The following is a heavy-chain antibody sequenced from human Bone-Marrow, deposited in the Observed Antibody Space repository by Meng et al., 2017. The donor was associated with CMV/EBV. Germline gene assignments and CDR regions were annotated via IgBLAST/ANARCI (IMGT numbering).Heavy chain of an antibody. CDR1: GFTFSSYS. D-gene: IGHD3-3*01. Sequence: GESLKISCAASGFTFSSYSMNWVRQAPGKGLEWVSYISSSSSYIYYADSVKGRFTISRDNAKNSLYLQMNSLRAEDTAVYYCARAVEWLLEDYYYYGMDVWGQGTTVTVSS. CDR3: ARAVEWLLEDYYYYGMDV. CDR2: ISSSSSYI. J-gene: IGHJ6*02. V-gene: IGHV3-21*05.